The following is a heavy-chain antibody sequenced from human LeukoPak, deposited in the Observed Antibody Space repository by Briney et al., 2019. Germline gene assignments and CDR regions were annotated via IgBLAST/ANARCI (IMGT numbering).Heavy chain of an antibody. CDR3: ARGPPLNPGDFDSSGYYYFDY. D-gene: IGHD3-22*01. Sequence: PSETLSLTCADYGGSFSGYWWSWVRLPPGKGLEWIGEINHRGSTNYNPSLKSRVTIAVDTSKIQFSLKLSSVTAADTAVYYCARGPPLNPGDFDSSGYYYFDYWGLGTLVTVSS. J-gene: IGHJ4*02. V-gene: IGHV4-34*01. CDR2: INHRGST. CDR1: GGSFSGYW.